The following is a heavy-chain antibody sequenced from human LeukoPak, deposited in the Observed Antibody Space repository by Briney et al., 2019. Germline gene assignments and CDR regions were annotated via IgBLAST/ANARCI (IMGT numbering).Heavy chain of an antibody. CDR3: ARQGYCSSTSCFDAFDI. D-gene: IGHD2-2*01. CDR2: IYYSGST. Sequence: SETLSLTCTVSGGSISSSSYYWGWIRQPPGKGLEWIGSIYYSGSTYYNPSLKSRVTISVDTSKNQFSLKLSSVTAADTAVYYCARQGYCSSTSCFDAFDIWGQGTMVTVSS. J-gene: IGHJ3*02. CDR1: GGSISSSSYY. V-gene: IGHV4-39*01.